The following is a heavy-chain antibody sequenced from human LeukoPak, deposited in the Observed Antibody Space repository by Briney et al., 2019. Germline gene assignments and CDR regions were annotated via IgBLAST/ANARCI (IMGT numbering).Heavy chain of an antibody. CDR2: INLSGST. CDR1: GGSISSSSYY. V-gene: IGHV4-39*01. Sequence: SETLSLTCTVSGGSISSSSYYWGWIRQAPGKGLEWVGEINLSGSTSYNPSFKSRVTVSTDTSKNQFSLKMTSVTAADTAVYYCARHVHVSMIFAILSDYFDYWGRGTLVSVSS. J-gene: IGHJ4*02. CDR3: ARHVHVSMIFAILSDYFDY. D-gene: IGHD3-22*01.